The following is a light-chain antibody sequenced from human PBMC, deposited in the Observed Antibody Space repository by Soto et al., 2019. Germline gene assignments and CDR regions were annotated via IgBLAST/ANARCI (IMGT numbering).Light chain of an antibody. CDR3: CSYTFSWV. CDR2: LGN. J-gene: IGLJ2*01. CDR1: SSDVGSYNL. V-gene: IGLV2-23*01. Sequence: QSALTQPASVSGSPGQSITISCIGTSSDVGSYNLVSWYQQHPGKAPKLIIYLGNKRPSGVSNRFSGSESGNTASLTISGLQAEDEADYYCCSYTFSWVFGVGTKLTVL.